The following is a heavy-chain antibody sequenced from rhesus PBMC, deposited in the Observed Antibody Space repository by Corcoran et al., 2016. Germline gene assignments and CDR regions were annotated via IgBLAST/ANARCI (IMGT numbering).Heavy chain of an antibody. CDR1: GVSLRGSYR. Sequence: QVQLQESGPGVVKPSETLSLTCAVSGVSLRGSYRWSWLRHRPGKGLEWIGYIYGSSTSTNYNPSLKSRVTISNDTSKNQFSLKLSSGTAADTAVYYCARGGGALDYWGQGVLVTVSS. D-gene: IGHD2-39*02. V-gene: IGHV4S10*01. CDR3: ARGGGALDY. J-gene: IGHJ4*01. CDR2: IYGSSTST.